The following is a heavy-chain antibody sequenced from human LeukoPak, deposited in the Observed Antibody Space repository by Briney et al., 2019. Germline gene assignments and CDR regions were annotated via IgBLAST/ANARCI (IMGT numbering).Heavy chain of an antibody. D-gene: IGHD1-26*01. J-gene: IGHJ3*02. V-gene: IGHV4-61*02. Sequence: PSQTLSLTCTVSGGSISSGSYYWSWIRQPAGKGLEWIGRIYTSGSTNYNPSLKSRVTISVDTSKNQFSLKLSSVTAADTAVYDCARGRETQDAFDIWGQGTMVTVSS. CDR1: GGSISSGSYY. CDR3: ARGRETQDAFDI. CDR2: IYTSGST.